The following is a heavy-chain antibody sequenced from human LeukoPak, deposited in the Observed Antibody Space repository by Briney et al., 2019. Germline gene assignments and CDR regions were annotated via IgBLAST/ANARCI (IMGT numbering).Heavy chain of an antibody. Sequence: PSETLSLTCAVSGGSISSSNWWSWVRQPPGKGLEWIGEINHSGSTNYNPSLKSRVTISVDTSKNQFSLKLSSVTAADTAVYYCARYGKGRWLTSTRPFWYFDLWGRGTLVTVSS. CDR2: INHSGST. J-gene: IGHJ2*01. D-gene: IGHD5-24*01. CDR1: GGSISSSNW. CDR3: ARYGKGRWLTSTRPFWYFDL. V-gene: IGHV4-4*02.